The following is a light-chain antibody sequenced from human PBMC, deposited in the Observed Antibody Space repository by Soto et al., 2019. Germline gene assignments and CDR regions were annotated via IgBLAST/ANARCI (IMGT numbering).Light chain of an antibody. CDR1: QSVSSN. CDR2: GAS. CDR3: QQDNNWPRT. V-gene: IGKV3-15*01. J-gene: IGKJ1*01. Sequence: EIVIKQSRATLLVPPGERATLSCRASQSVSSNLAWYQQKPGQAPRLLIYGASTRATGIPARFSGSGSGTEFTLTISSLQSEDFAVYYCQQDNNWPRTFGQGTKVDI.